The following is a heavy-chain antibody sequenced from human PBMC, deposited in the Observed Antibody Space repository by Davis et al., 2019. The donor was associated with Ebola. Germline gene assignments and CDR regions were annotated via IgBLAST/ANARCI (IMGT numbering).Heavy chain of an antibody. D-gene: IGHD1-26*01. Sequence: PSETLSLTCTVSGGSVSSGSYYWSWIRQPPGKGLEWIGYIYYSGSTNYNPSLKSRVTISVDTSKNQFSLKLSSVTAADTAVYYCARGETWEPPLDYWGQGTLVTVSS. CDR1: GGSVSSGSYY. CDR3: ARGETWEPPLDY. J-gene: IGHJ4*02. CDR2: IYYSGST. V-gene: IGHV4-61*01.